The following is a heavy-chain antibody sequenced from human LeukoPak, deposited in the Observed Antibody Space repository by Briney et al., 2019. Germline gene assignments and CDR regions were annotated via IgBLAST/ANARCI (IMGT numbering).Heavy chain of an antibody. D-gene: IGHD3-10*01. CDR1: GFTFSSYG. J-gene: IGHJ4*02. CDR3: AKDPTRRGSYFDY. V-gene: IGHV3-30*02. Sequence: GGSLRLSCAASGFTFSSYGMHWVRQAPGKGLERVAFIRYDGSNKYYADSVKGRFTISRDNSKNTLYLQMNSLRAEDTAVYYCAKDPTRRGSYFDYWGQGTLVTVSS. CDR2: IRYDGSNK.